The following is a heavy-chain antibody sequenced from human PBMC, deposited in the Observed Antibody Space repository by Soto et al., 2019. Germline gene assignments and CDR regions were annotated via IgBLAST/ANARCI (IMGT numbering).Heavy chain of an antibody. Sequence: EVQLLESGGGLVQPGGSLRLSCAASGFTFSSYAMSWVRQAPGKGLEWVSAISGSGGSTYYADSVKGRFTISRDNSKNTLYLQMNSLRAEDTAVYYCAKDSGPAVILYYGMDVWGQGTTVTVSS. V-gene: IGHV3-23*01. CDR1: GFTFSSYA. CDR3: AKDSGPAVILYYGMDV. CDR2: ISGSGGST. D-gene: IGHD2-2*01. J-gene: IGHJ6*02.